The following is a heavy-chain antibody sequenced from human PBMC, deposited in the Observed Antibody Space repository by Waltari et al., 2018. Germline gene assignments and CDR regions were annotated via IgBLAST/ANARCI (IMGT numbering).Heavy chain of an antibody. V-gene: IGHV3-30*04. J-gene: IGHJ6*02. CDR1: EFTFSSYA. CDR2: ISYNSRNI. CDR3: ARDYCDRTNCHGMDV. D-gene: IGHD2-2*01. Sequence: QVQLVESGGGVVLPGRSLRLSCEASEFTFSSYAMHWVRQAPGKGAEGVAVISYNSRNIYYVDSVKGRFTISRDNSKKTLYLQMNSLRAEDTAVYYCARDYCDRTNCHGMDVWGQGTTVTVSS.